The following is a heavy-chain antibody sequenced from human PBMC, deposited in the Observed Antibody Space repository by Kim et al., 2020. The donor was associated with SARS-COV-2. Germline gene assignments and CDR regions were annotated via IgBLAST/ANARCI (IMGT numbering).Heavy chain of an antibody. J-gene: IGHJ4*02. V-gene: IGHV1-24*01. Sequence: ASVKVSCKVSGYTLNELSMNWVRQAPGKGLEWMGGFDPDDGKTIYAQKFQGRVTMTEYTATNTAYMELSSLRSEDTAVYYCATGSYYFGISGYTFDYWGQGTLVTVSS. CDR1: GYTLNELS. CDR2: FDPDDGKT. D-gene: IGHD3-22*01. CDR3: ATGSYYFGISGYTFDY.